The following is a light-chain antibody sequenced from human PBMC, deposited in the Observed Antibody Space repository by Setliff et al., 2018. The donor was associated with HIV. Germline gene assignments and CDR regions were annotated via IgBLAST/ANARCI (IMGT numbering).Light chain of an antibody. CDR3: LLSYSGARV. CDR2: DTS. V-gene: IGLV7-46*01. CDR1: LGTVTSSHY. J-gene: IGLJ2*01. Sequence: QAVATQEPSVNVSPGGTVTLTCDSSLGTVTSSHYPYWLQQKPGQAPRTLIYDTSDKHSWTPARFSGSLLGGKPALTLSGAQPEDEAEYYCLLSYSGARVFGGGTKVTVL.